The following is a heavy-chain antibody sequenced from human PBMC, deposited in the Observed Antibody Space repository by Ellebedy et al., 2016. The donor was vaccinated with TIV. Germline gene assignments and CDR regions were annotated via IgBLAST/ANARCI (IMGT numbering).Heavy chain of an antibody. D-gene: IGHD4-17*01. Sequence: GESLKISCAASGFTVNSYFMTWVRQAPGKGLEWVSIIYKDGGTNYTDSVLGRLTISRDNSENTLYLQMDSLNAEETAVYYCARDPGGGGNYGDNWFDPWGQGTLVTVSS. CDR1: GFTVNSYF. J-gene: IGHJ5*02. CDR2: IYKDGGT. CDR3: ARDPGGGGNYGDNWFDP. V-gene: IGHV3-66*01.